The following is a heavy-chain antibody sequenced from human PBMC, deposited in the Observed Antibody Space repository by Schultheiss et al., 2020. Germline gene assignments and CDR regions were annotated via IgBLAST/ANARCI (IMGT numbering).Heavy chain of an antibody. CDR3: CGAGLDY. CDR1: GFTFSDHY. J-gene: IGHJ4*02. D-gene: IGHD2-21*01. CDR2: ISWNSGSI. Sequence: WGSLRLSCAASGFTFSDHYMDWVRQAPGKGLEWVSGISWNSGSIGYADSVKGRFTISRDNSKNTLYLQMNSLRAEDTAVYYCCGAGLDYWGQGTLVTVSS. V-gene: IGHV3-69-1*01.